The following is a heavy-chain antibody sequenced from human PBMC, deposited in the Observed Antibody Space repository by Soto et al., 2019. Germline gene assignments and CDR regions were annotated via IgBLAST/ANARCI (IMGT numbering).Heavy chain of an antibody. CDR2: IYSGGST. V-gene: IGHV3-66*01. CDR1: GFTFSSYA. J-gene: IGHJ2*01. Sequence: GGSLRLSGAAAGFTFSSYAMSWVRQAPGKGLEWVSVIYSGGSTYYADSVKGRFPISRDNSKNTLYLKMNSLRAEDTAVYYCARVSDTAMATPISSWIFALWGRGTL. CDR3: ARVSDTAMATPISSWIFAL. D-gene: IGHD5-18*01.